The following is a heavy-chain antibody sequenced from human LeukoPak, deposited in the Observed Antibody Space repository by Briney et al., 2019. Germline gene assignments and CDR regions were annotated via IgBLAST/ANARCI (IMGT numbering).Heavy chain of an antibody. Sequence: GASVKVSCKASGYTFTGYYMHWVRQAPGQGLEWMGWINPNSGGTNYAQKFQGRVTMTRDTSISTAYMELSRLRSDDTAVYYCAKGRSSAGSPYGMDGWGQGTNGNVSS. V-gene: IGHV1-2*02. CDR3: AKGRSSAGSPYGMDG. CDR2: INPNSGGT. D-gene: IGHD1-14*01. J-gene: IGHJ6*02. CDR1: GYTFTGYY.